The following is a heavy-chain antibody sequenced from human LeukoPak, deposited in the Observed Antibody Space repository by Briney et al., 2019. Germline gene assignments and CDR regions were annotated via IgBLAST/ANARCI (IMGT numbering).Heavy chain of an antibody. CDR2: MYYSGST. CDR3: ARDVDYYGMDV. CDR1: GGSVSRSNYY. J-gene: IGHJ6*02. V-gene: IGHV4-61*01. Sequence: SETLSLTCNVSGGSVSRSNYYWTWIRQPPGKGLEWIGYMYYSGSTYYNPSLKSRVTISVDTSKNQFSLKLSSVTAADTAVYYCARDVDYYGMDVWGQGTTVTVSS.